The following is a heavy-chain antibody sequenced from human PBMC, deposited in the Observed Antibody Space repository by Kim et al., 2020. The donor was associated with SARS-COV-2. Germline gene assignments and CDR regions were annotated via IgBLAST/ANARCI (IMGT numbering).Heavy chain of an antibody. V-gene: IGHV3-73*01. CDR2: IKSKANSYAT. CDR3: TRVPGTTLACGDSFD. CDR1: GFIFSGSS. D-gene: IGHD1-1*01. Sequence: GGSLRLSCAASGFIFSGSSMHWVRQASGKGLEWVGRIKSKANSYATAYAAPVKGRFTISRDDSKTTTYLQMNSLKTEDTAVYYCTRVPGTTLACGDSFD. J-gene: IGHJ3*02.